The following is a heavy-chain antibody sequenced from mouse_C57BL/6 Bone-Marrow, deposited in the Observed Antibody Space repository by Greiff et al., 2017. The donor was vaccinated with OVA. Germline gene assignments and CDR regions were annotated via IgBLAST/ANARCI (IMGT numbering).Heavy chain of an antibody. Sequence: EVQLVESGGDLVKPGGSLKLSCAASGFTFSSYGMSWVRQTPDKRLEWVATISSGGSYTYYPDSVKGRFTISRDNAKNTLYLQMSSLKTEDTAMYYCARRNGYYALAYWGQGTLVTVSA. CDR3: ARRNGYYALAY. CDR1: GFTFSSYG. CDR2: ISSGGSYT. V-gene: IGHV5-6*01. J-gene: IGHJ3*01. D-gene: IGHD2-3*01.